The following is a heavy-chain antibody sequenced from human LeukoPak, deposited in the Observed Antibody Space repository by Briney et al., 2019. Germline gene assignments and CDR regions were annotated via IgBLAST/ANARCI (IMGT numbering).Heavy chain of an antibody. V-gene: IGHV4-34*01. CDR3: ARGQWDRFVVVPAAKGARLDY. D-gene: IGHD2-2*01. CDR2: INHSGST. Sequence: SETLSLTCAVYGGSLSGYYWSWIRQPPGKGLEWIGEINHSGSTNYNPSLKSRVTISVDTSKNQFSLKLSSVTAADTAVYYCARGQWDRFVVVPAAKGARLDYWGQGTLVTVSS. CDR1: GGSLSGYY. J-gene: IGHJ4*02.